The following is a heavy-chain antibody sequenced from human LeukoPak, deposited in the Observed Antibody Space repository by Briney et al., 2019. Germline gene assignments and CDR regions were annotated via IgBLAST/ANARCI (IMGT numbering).Heavy chain of an antibody. D-gene: IGHD3-22*01. CDR3: AREDSSGYYHDALDL. V-gene: IGHV3-33*01. Sequence: PGGSLRLSCAASGFXFENYGIHWVRQAPGKGLEWVAVIWYDGTKKNYGDSVKGRFTISRDNSKNMVSLQMNSLRAEDTAVYYCAREDSSGYYHDALDLWGQGTMVTVSS. CDR2: IWYDGTKK. CDR1: GFXFENYG. J-gene: IGHJ3*01.